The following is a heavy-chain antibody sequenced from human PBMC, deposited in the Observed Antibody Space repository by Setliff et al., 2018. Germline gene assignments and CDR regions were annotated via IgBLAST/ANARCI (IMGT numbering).Heavy chain of an antibody. V-gene: IGHV1-18*01. CDR3: ARSPPNRGVGQGHHMDV. CDR2: ISPYNGDT. Sequence: ASVKVSCKASGYIFNTFGISRVRRAPGQGLEWIGWISPYNGDTKYAQKLQDRVTMTIDTSTSTAYVEVRSLRSDDTALYYCARSPPNRGVGQGHHMDVWGKGTSVTVSS. J-gene: IGHJ6*03. D-gene: IGHD1-26*01. CDR1: GYIFNTFG.